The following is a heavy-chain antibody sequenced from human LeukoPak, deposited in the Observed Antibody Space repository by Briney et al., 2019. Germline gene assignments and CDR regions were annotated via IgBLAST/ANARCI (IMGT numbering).Heavy chain of an antibody. CDR2: IYTSGST. V-gene: IGHV4-61*02. CDR1: GGSISSGSYY. CDR3: ARISSGRDY. D-gene: IGHD6-19*01. J-gene: IGHJ4*02. Sequence: SQTLSLTCTVSGGSISSGSYYWSWIRQPAGKGLEWIGRIYTSGSTNYNPSLKSRVTISVDTSKNQFSLKLRSVTAADTAVYYCARISSGRDYWGQGTLVTVSS.